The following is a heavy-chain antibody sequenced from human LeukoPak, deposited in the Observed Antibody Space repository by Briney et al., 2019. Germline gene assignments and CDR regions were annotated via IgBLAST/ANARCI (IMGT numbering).Heavy chain of an antibody. CDR3: AKSHLVAAAGRHFDY. Sequence: GGSLRLSCAASGFTFGSHWMSWVRQAPGKGLEWVSAISGSGGSTYYADSVKGRFTISRDNSKNTLYPQMNSLRAEDTAVYYCAKSHLVAAAGRHFDYWGQGTLVTVSS. CDR2: ISGSGGST. D-gene: IGHD6-13*01. J-gene: IGHJ4*02. CDR1: GFTFGSHW. V-gene: IGHV3-23*01.